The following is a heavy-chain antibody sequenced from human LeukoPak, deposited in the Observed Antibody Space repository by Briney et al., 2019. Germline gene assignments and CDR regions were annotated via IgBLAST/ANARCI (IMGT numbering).Heavy chain of an antibody. CDR3: AKKRDAFDI. V-gene: IGHV3-23*01. CDR1: GFTFSSYA. Sequence: GSLRLSCVASGFTFSSYAMGWVRQAPGKRPEWVSSLTDSGGTTYYVDSVKGRFTISRDNSKNTLYLHMNSLRAEDTAMYYCAKKRDAFDIWGQGTVVAVSS. CDR2: LTDSGGTT. J-gene: IGHJ3*02. D-gene: IGHD5-24*01.